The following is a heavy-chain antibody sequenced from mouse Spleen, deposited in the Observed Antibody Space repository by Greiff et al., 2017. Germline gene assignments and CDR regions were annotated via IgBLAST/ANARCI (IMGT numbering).Heavy chain of an antibody. D-gene: IGHD2-10*01. CDR2: ISSGGSYT. CDR1: GFTFSSYA. Sequence: EVKLMESGGGLVKPGGSLKLSCAASGFTFSSYAMSWVRQTPEKRLEWVATISSGGSYTYYPDSVKGRFTISRDNAKNTLYLQMSSLRSEDTAMYYCARQAYYGNSYAMDYWGQGTSVTVSS. V-gene: IGHV5-9-3*01. J-gene: IGHJ4*01. CDR3: ARQAYYGNSYAMDY.